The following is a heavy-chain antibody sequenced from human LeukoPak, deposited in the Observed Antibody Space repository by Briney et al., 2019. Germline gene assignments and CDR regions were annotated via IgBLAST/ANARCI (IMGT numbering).Heavy chain of an antibody. CDR3: AKSLGLVTYYFDY. J-gene: IGHJ4*02. D-gene: IGHD3-9*01. V-gene: IGHV3-23*01. CDR1: GFTFSSYA. CDR2: ISGSSGST. Sequence: GGSLRLSCAASGFTFSSYAMNWVRQAPGKGLEWVSVISGSSGSTYYADSVKGRFTISRDNSKNTLYLQMNSLRAEDAAVYYCAKSLGLVTYYFDYWGQGTLVTVSS.